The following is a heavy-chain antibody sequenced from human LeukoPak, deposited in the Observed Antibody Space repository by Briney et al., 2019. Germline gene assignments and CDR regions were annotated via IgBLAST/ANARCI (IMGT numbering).Heavy chain of an antibody. J-gene: IGHJ5*02. V-gene: IGHV3-74*01. CDR3: PRKDDFWSGYYHNWFDP. D-gene: IGHD3-3*01. CDR1: GFTFSSYW. Sequence: GVSLRLSCAASGFTFSSYWMQRVRQAPGKGLVWVSRTNSGGSSTSYADPVKGRFTTSRDYAKTTLYLQMNSRRAEDTAVYYRPRKDDFWSGYYHNWFDPWGQGPLVTVSS. CDR2: TNSGGSST.